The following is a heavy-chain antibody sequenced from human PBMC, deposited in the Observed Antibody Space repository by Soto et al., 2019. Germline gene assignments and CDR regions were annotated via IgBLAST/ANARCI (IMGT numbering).Heavy chain of an antibody. CDR1: GGTFSSYA. V-gene: IGHV1-69*13. CDR2: NIPIFGTA. CDR3: ARSFGSSWHEGWFDP. J-gene: IGHJ5*02. D-gene: IGHD6-13*01. Sequence: SVKVSCKASGGTFSSYAISWVRQAPGQGLEWMGGNIPIFGTANYAQKFQGRVTITADESTSTAYMELSSLRSEDTAVYYCARSFGSSWHEGWFDPWGQGTLVTVSS.